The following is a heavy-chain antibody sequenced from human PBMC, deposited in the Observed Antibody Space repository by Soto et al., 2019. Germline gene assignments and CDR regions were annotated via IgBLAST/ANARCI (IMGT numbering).Heavy chain of an antibody. V-gene: IGHV4-61*01. CDR2: IFYTGSS. CDR1: GGSVSGGSYY. D-gene: IGHD3-22*01. J-gene: IGHJ4*01. Sequence: SETLSLTCTVSGGSVSGGSYYWSWIRQPPGKGLEWIGYIFYTGSSNYNLSLKSRATISVDTSQNQFSLKLSSVTAADTAVYYCARDRGFRHYFDSWGHGTLVTVSS. CDR3: ARDRGFRHYFDS.